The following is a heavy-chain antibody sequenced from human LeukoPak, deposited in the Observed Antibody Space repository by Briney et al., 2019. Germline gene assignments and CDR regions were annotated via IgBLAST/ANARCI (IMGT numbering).Heavy chain of an antibody. CDR1: GFTFSSSA. CDR2: INGGGGST. J-gene: IGHJ4*02. Sequence: QPGQSLRLSCAASGFTFSSSAMSWVRQAPGKGLEWVSAINGGGGSTYYADSVKGRFTISRDDSKNTLYLQMNSLRAEDTAVYYCAKAPGGIVGYWGQGTLVTVSS. CDR3: AKAPGGIVGY. D-gene: IGHD3-16*01. V-gene: IGHV3-23*01.